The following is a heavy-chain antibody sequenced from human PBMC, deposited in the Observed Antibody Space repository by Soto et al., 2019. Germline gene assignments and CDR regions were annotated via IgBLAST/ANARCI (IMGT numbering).Heavy chain of an antibody. J-gene: IGHJ3*02. CDR3: ARERDGSYLNDAFDI. CDR1: GYTFTGYY. V-gene: IGHV1-2*04. CDR2: INPNSGGT. Sequence: ASVKVSCKASGYTFTGYYMHWVRQAPGQGLEWMGWINPNSGGTNYAQKFQGWVTMTRDTSISTAYMELSRLRSDDTAVYYCARERDGSYLNDAFDIWGQGTMVTVSS. D-gene: IGHD1-26*01.